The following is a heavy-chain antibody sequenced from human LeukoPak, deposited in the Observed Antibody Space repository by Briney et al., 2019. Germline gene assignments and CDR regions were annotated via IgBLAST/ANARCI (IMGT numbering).Heavy chain of an antibody. Sequence: PGGSLRLSCAASGFAFSSYAMSWVRQAPGKGLEWVSVISGGGDTYYADSVRGRFTISRDNSKDTLYLQMSSPRAEDTAIYYCAKGSSASRPYYFDYWGQGTLVTVSS. CDR1: GFAFSSYA. D-gene: IGHD2-2*01. J-gene: IGHJ4*02. CDR3: AKGSSASRPYYFDY. CDR2: ISGGGDT. V-gene: IGHV3-23*01.